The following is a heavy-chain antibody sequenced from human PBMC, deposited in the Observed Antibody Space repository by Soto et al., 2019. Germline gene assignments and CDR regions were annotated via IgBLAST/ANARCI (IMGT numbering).Heavy chain of an antibody. Sequence: QVQLQQWGAGLLKPSETLSLTCAVYGGSFSGCYWSWIRQPPGKGLEWIGEINHSGSTNYNPSLKSRVTISVDTSKNQFSLKLSSVTAADTAVYYCARVTGYCSGGSCSKNFDYWGQGTLVTVSS. CDR2: INHSGST. V-gene: IGHV4-34*01. CDR1: GGSFSGCY. J-gene: IGHJ4*02. D-gene: IGHD2-15*01. CDR3: ARVTGYCSGGSCSKNFDY.